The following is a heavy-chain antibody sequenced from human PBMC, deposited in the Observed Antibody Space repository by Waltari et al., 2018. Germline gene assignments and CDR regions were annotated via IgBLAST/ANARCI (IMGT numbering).Heavy chain of an antibody. CDR3: ARDIGYCSSTSCYPRFDY. CDR1: GGPISSNSYY. J-gene: IGHJ4*02. V-gene: IGHV4-39*07. CDR2: IYYSGGT. D-gene: IGHD2-2*01. Sequence: QLQLQESGPGLVKPSETLSLTCTVSGGPISSNSYYWGWIRQPPGKGLEWIGSIYYSGGTYYNPSLKSRVTISVDTSKNQFSLKLSSVTAADTAVYYCARDIGYCSSTSCYPRFDYWGQGTLVTVSS.